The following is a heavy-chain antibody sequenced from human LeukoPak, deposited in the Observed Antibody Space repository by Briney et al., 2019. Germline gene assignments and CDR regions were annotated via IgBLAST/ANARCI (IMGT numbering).Heavy chain of an antibody. CDR3: AGDLGPDYVFDY. V-gene: IGHV1-46*01. J-gene: IGHJ4*02. CDR2: INPSGGST. Sequence: GASVKVSCKASGYTFTSYYMHWVRQAPGQGLEWMGIINPSGGSTSYAQKFQGRVTMTRDTSTSTVYMELSSLRSEDTAVYYCAGDLGPDYVFDYWGQGTLVTVSS. CDR1: GYTFTSYY. D-gene: IGHD4-17*01.